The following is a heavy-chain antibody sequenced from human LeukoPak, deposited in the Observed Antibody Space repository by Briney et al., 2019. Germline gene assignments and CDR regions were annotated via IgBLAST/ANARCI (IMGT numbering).Heavy chain of an antibody. CDR3: ARDAGGRYCSGGSCYDAFDI. CDR1: GYTFTSYG. V-gene: IGHV1-18*01. Sequence: ASVKVSCKASGYTFTSYGISWVRQAPGQGPEWMGWISAYNGNTNYAQKLQGRVTMTTDTSTSTAYMELRSLRSDDTAVYYCARDAGGRYCSGGSCYDAFDIWGQGTMVTVSS. D-gene: IGHD2-15*01. CDR2: ISAYNGNT. J-gene: IGHJ3*02.